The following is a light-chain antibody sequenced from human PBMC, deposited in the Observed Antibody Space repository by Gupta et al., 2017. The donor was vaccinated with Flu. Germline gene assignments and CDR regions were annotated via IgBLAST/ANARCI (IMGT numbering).Light chain of an antibody. Sequence: PSFLSASVGDRVTITCRASQGISSYLAWYQQKPGKAPKLLIYAASTLQSGVPSRLSGSGSGTEFTLTISSLQPEDFATYYCQQLNSYPITFGQGTRLEIK. CDR3: QQLNSYPIT. CDR1: QGISSY. V-gene: IGKV1-9*01. J-gene: IGKJ5*01. CDR2: AAS.